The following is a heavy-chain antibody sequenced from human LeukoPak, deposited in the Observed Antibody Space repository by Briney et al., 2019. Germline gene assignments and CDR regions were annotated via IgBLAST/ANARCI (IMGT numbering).Heavy chain of an antibody. Sequence: PSETLSLTCTVSGYSISSGYYWGWIRQPPGKGLEWIGSIYHSGSTYYNPSLKSRVTISVDTSKNQFSLKLSSVTAADTAVYYCARDLYCSGGSCLDYWGQGTLATVSS. CDR2: IYHSGST. J-gene: IGHJ4*02. CDR1: GYSISSGYY. V-gene: IGHV4-38-2*02. D-gene: IGHD2-15*01. CDR3: ARDLYCSGGSCLDY.